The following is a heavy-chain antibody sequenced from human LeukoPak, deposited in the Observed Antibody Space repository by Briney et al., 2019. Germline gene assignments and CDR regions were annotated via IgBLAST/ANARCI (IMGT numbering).Heavy chain of an antibody. CDR3: AKRDDSSSWTAFDI. V-gene: IGHV3-23*01. CDR1: GFTFSSSA. CDR2: ISGSGVST. D-gene: IGHD6-13*01. J-gene: IGHJ3*02. Sequence: GGSLRLSCAASGFTFSSSAMTWIRQAPEKGLEWVSSISGSGVSTYYADSVKGRFTISRDNSKNTVYLQMNSLRAEDTAVYYCAKRDDSSSWTAFDIWGQGTMVTVSS.